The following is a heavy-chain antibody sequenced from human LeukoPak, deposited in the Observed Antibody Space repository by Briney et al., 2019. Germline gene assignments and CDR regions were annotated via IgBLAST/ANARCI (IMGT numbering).Heavy chain of an antibody. D-gene: IGHD3-9*01. CDR3: ARDIWAISTGPTDAFDI. CDR2: INPNSGGT. Sequence: ASVKVSCKASGYTFTGYFMHWVRQAPGQGLEWMGRINPNSGGTNYAQKFQGRVTMTRDTSISTAYMELSRLRSDDTAVYYCARDIWAISTGPTDAFDIWGQGTMVTVSS. J-gene: IGHJ3*02. V-gene: IGHV1-2*06. CDR1: GYTFTGYF.